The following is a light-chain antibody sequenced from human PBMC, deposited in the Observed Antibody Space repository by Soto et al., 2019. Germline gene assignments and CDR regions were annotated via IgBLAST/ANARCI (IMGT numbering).Light chain of an antibody. Sequence: DIQMTQSPSFLSASVGDRVTITCRASQGISSNLAWYQQKPGKAPKILIYDASTLETGVPSRFSGSGSGTDFTFTISSLQPEDIATYYCLQFHNLPTFGGGTKVDIK. CDR2: DAS. V-gene: IGKV1-33*01. J-gene: IGKJ4*01. CDR3: LQFHNLPT. CDR1: QGISSN.